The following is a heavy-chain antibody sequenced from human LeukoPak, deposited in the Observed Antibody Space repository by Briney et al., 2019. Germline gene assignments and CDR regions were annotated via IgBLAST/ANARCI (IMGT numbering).Heavy chain of an antibody. CDR3: ARDLGKVLCLHSSSCGLLAH. D-gene: IGHD6-13*01. Sequence: GGSLRLSCGASGFTFRNFWMNWVRQAPGKGLVWVSRINSGGTVTNYADSVKGRLTISRDNAKNTLYLQMNSLRSEDTAVYYCARDLGKVLCLHSSSCGLLAHWGQGTLVTVSS. CDR2: INSGGTVT. CDR1: GFTFRNFW. J-gene: IGHJ4*02. V-gene: IGHV3-74*01.